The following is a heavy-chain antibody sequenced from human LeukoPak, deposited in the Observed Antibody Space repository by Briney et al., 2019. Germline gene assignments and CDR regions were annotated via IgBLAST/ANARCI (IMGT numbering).Heavy chain of an antibody. CDR3: ARWKYYYDSSGYYSPYYFDC. CDR2: IYTSGST. V-gene: IGHV4-4*07. J-gene: IGHJ4*02. Sequence: SETLSLTCTVSGGSISSYYWSWIRQPAGKGLEWIGRIYTSGSTNYNPSLKSRVTMSVDTSKNQFSLKLSSVTAADTAVYYCARWKYYYDSSGYYSPYYFDCWGQGTLVTVSS. D-gene: IGHD3-22*01. CDR1: GGSISSYY.